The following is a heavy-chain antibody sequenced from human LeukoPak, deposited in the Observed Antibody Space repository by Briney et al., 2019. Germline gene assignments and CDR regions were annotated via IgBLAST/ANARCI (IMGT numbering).Heavy chain of an antibody. D-gene: IGHD2-15*01. CDR3: AKDGPLSPSCSGGSCYLN. CDR1: GFTFNSYA. V-gene: IGHV3-23*01. CDR2: ISGSGGST. J-gene: IGHJ4*02. Sequence: GSLRLSCAASGFTFNSYAMSWVRQAPGKGLEWVSAISGSGGSTYYADSVKGRFTISRDNSKNTLYLQMNSLRAEDTAVYYCAKDGPLSPSCSGGSCYLNCGQGTLVTVSS.